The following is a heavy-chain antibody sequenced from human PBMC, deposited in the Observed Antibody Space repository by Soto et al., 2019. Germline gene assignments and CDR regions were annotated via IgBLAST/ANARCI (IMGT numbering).Heavy chain of an antibody. CDR1: GFTFSRYA. V-gene: IGHV3-23*01. D-gene: IGHD1-1*01. J-gene: IGHJ6*01. Sequence: EGQLLESGGGLVQPGGSLRLSCTASGFTFSRYAMSLVRQAPGKGLQWDSTITGSGDTKYYGDSVKGRFTISRDNSKNTLYLPMNSLRAEDTAVYYCARWEQGVANSDYYGLDVWGQVTTVTVSS. CDR3: ARWEQGVANSDYYGLDV. CDR2: ITGSGDTK.